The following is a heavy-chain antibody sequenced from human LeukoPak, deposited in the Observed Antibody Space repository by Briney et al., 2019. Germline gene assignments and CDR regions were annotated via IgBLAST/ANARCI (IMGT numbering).Heavy chain of an antibody. J-gene: IGHJ3*02. V-gene: IGHV1-2*02. D-gene: IGHD2-2*01. CDR1: GYTFTGYY. Sequence: ASVKVSCKASGYTFTGYYMHWVRQAPGQGLEWMGWINPNSGGTNYAQKFQGRVTMTRDTSISTAYMELSRLRSDDTAVYYCARTLSSTSSRAFGIWGQGTMVTVSS. CDR3: ARTLSSTSSRAFGI. CDR2: INPNSGGT.